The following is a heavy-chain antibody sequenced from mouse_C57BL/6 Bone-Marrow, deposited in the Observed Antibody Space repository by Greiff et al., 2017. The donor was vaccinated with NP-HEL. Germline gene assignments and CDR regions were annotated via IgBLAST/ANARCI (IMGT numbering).Heavy chain of an antibody. CDR2: IDPEDGET. CDR1: GFNIKDYY. D-gene: IGHD1-1*01. CDR3: ARLVITTVVAGGFDY. J-gene: IGHJ2*01. V-gene: IGHV14-2*01. Sequence: VQLKESGAELVKPGASVKLSCTASGFNIKDYYMHWVKQRTEQGLEWIGRIDPEDGETKYAPKFQGKATITADTSSNTAYLQLSSLTSEDTAVYYCARLVITTVVAGGFDYWGQGTTLTVSS.